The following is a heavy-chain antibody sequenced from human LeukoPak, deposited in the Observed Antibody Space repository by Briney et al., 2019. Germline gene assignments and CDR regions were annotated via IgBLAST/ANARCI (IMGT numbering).Heavy chain of an antibody. CDR3: AEEVLDYEIPFWYFDL. D-gene: IGHD4-17*01. J-gene: IGHJ2*01. CDR1: GFTFSTYT. Sequence: GGSLRLSCAASGFTFSTYTMSWVHQAPGKGLEWVSAMSGDGDYTYYADSVKGRFTISRDNSKNTLYLQINTLRAEDTAVYHCAEEVLDYEIPFWYFDLWGLGTMVTVSS. V-gene: IGHV3-23*01. CDR2: MSGDGDYT.